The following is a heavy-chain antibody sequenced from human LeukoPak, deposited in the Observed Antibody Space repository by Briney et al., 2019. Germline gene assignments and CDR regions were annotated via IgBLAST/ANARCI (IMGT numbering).Heavy chain of an antibody. D-gene: IGHD3-3*01. CDR1: GFTFSSYG. CDR2: IWYDGSNK. CDR3: ARAPPEYYDFWSGADAFDI. J-gene: IGHJ3*02. Sequence: PGGSLRLSCAASGFTFSSYGMHWVRQAPGKGLEWVAVIWYDGSNKYYADSVKGRFTISRDNSKNTLYLQMNSLRAEDTAVCYCARAPPEYYDFWSGADAFDIWGQGTMVTVSS. V-gene: IGHV3-33*01.